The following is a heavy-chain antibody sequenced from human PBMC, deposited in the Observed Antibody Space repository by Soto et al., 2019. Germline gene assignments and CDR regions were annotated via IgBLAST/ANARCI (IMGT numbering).Heavy chain of an antibody. Sequence: PGGSLRLSCAASAFTFSRYSLHWVRQAPGKGLEWVALISYDGGNKYYADSVKGRFTISRDNSKNTLYLQMNSLRTEDTAVYYCAREVISGYYYYGMDVWGQGTAVTVSS. CDR1: AFTFSRYS. CDR3: AREVISGYYYYGMDV. D-gene: IGHD4-4*01. V-gene: IGHV3-30-3*01. CDR2: ISYDGGNK. J-gene: IGHJ6*02.